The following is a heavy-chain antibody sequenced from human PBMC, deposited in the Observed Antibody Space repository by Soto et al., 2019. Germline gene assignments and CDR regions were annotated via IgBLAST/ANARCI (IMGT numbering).Heavy chain of an antibody. Sequence: LRLSCAASGFTVSSNYMSWVRQAPGKGLEWVSVIYSGGSTYYVDSVKGRFTISRDNSKNTLYLQMNSLRAEDTAVYYCARDRGIAAPYYYYGMDVWGQGTTVTVSS. CDR2: IYSGGST. V-gene: IGHV3-53*01. D-gene: IGHD6-6*01. CDR3: ARDRGIAAPYYYYGMDV. J-gene: IGHJ6*02. CDR1: GFTVSSNY.